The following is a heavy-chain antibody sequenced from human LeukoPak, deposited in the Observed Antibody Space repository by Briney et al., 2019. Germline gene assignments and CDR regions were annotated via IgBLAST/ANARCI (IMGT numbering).Heavy chain of an antibody. Sequence: SETLSLTCAVYGGSFSGYYWSWVRQSPGKGLEWIGEINHRGSPNYNPSLKSRVTISVDTSKNQFSLKLSSVTAADTAVYYCARDLTRGLSTDGMDVWGQGTTVTVSS. D-gene: IGHD5/OR15-5a*01. CDR3: ARDLTRGLSTDGMDV. CDR1: GGSFSGYY. CDR2: INHRGSP. V-gene: IGHV4-34*01. J-gene: IGHJ6*02.